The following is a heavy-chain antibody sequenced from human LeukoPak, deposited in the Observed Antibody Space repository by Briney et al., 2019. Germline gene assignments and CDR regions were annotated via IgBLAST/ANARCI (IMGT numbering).Heavy chain of an antibody. CDR2: IVVGTGKT. CDR1: GFTNSNSS. V-gene: IGHV1-58*01. CDR3: AATSIRMVQRIIYYGKDV. Sequence: TSVKVSCKASGFTNSNSSVQWVRQARGQRPEWIGWIVVGTGKTNYAQRLQERVTITRDMSTGTVDRELSSLRSEDTAVYYCAATSIRMVQRIIYYGKDVWGQGTTVTVSS. J-gene: IGHJ6*02. D-gene: IGHD3-10*01.